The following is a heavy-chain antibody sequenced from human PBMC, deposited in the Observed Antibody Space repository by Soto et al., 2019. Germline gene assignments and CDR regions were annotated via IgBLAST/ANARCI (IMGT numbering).Heavy chain of an antibody. CDR2: IYYSGST. CDR1: GGSVSSGSYC. V-gene: IGHV4-61*01. D-gene: IGHD3-22*01. J-gene: IGHJ5*02. Sequence: PSETLSLTCTVSGGSVSSGSYCWSWIRQPPGKGLEWIGYIYYSGSTNYNPSLKSRVTISVDTSKNQFSLKLSSVTAADTAVYYCARYGTYYYDSSGYTNWFDPWGQGTLVTVSS. CDR3: ARYGTYYYDSSGYTNWFDP.